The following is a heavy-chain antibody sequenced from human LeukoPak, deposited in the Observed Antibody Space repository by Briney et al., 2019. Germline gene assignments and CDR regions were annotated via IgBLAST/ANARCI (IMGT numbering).Heavy chain of an antibody. J-gene: IGHJ4*02. Sequence: PSETLSLTCTVSGVSISSYYWSWIRQPPGKGLEWFGYIYYSGSTNYNPSLKSRVTISVDTSKNQFSLKLSSVTAADTAVYYCARGWSGYDLDYWGQGTLVTVSS. CDR1: GVSISSYY. CDR3: ARGWSGYDLDY. D-gene: IGHD5-12*01. CDR2: IYYSGST. V-gene: IGHV4-59*01.